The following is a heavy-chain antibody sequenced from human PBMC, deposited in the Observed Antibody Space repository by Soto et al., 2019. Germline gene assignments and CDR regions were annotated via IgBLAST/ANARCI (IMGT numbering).Heavy chain of an antibody. CDR2: ISVSGGST. D-gene: IGHD1-1*01. CDR1: GFTFRSNS. V-gene: IGHV3-23*01. CDR3: AKDLSHRERFFDD. J-gene: IGHJ4*02. Sequence: PXGSLRPSMSASGFTFRSNSMSWVRQAPGKGLDWVSAISVSGGSTYYADSVKGRFTISRDNSKNPLYLQMNSLRAEDTAVYYCAKDLSHRERFFDDWGQGTLVTVSS.